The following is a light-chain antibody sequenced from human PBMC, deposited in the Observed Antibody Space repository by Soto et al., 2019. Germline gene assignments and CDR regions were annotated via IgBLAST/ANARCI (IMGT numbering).Light chain of an antibody. J-gene: IGKJ2*01. CDR2: AAS. V-gene: IGKV3-20*01. Sequence: EIVLTQSPGTLSLSPGERATLSCRASQSISSSYLAWYQQKPGQAPRLLIYAASSRATGIPDRFSGSGSGTDFTLIISRLEPEDFAGYYCQQYGSSSYTFGQGTQLEIK. CDR1: QSISSSY. CDR3: QQYGSSSYT.